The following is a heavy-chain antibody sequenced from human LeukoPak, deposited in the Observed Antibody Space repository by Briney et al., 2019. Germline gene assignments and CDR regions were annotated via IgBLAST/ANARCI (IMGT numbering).Heavy chain of an antibody. D-gene: IGHD3-22*01. J-gene: IGHJ6*02. V-gene: IGHV6-1*01. CDR1: GDSVSSKSAA. CDR2: TYYRSKWNY. Sequence: SQTLSLTCAISGDSVSSKSAAWNWIRKSPSRGLEWLGRTYYRSKWNYEYATSVKSRITIRPDTSKNQFSLQLNSVTPEDTAVYYCAKDPYSSGYYSYYYAMDVWGQGTTVTVSS. CDR3: AKDPYSSGYYSYYYAMDV.